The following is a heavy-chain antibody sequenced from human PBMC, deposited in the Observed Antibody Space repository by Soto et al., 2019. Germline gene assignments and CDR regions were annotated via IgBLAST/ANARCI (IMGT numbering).Heavy chain of an antibody. CDR1: GFTFSSYA. J-gene: IGHJ6*02. D-gene: IGHD3-3*01. V-gene: IGHV3-23*01. Sequence: PGGSLRLSCAASGFTFSSYAMSWVRQAPGKGLEWVSVISGSGGSTYYADSVKGRFTISRDNSKNTLYPQMNSLRAEDTAVYYCAKDLPYDFRSGYPDLDYYYGMDVWGQGTTVTVSS. CDR2: ISGSGGST. CDR3: AKDLPYDFRSGYPDLDYYYGMDV.